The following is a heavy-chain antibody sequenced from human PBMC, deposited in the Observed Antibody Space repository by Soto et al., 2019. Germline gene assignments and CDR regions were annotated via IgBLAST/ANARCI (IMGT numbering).Heavy chain of an antibody. CDR2: ISPYNGNT. Sequence: QVQLVQSGAEEKKPGASVKVSCKASGYTFTSFGLSWVRQAPGQGLEWMGWISPYNGNTKYAQKIQGRGTMTTDTSTSTAYMDLRSLRSDDTAVYYCARGRAATLAAAGHDYWGQGTLVTVSS. CDR1: GYTFTSFG. D-gene: IGHD6-13*01. V-gene: IGHV1-18*01. CDR3: ARGRAATLAAAGHDY. J-gene: IGHJ4*02.